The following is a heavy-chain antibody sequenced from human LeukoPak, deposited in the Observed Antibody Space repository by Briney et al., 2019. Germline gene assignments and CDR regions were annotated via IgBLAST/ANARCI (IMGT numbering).Heavy chain of an antibody. CDR1: GFTFDDYG. CDR3: VRESVYYDNVLDY. CDR2: ITSSSDYI. J-gene: IGHJ4*02. Sequence: GGSLRLSCAASGFTFDDYGMSWVRQAPGKGLEWVSVITSSSDYIYYADSLKGRFTVSRDNAKNSLYLQLNSLRAEDTAVYYCVRESVYYDNVLDYWGQGTLVTVSS. V-gene: IGHV3-21*01. D-gene: IGHD3-22*01.